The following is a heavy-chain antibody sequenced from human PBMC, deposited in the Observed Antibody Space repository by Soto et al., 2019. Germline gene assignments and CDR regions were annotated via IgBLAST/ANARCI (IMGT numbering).Heavy chain of an antibody. CDR3: ARQLSGSYAGMEV. CDR1: GDSVFSNRGS. Sequence: ETLSLSFAISGDSVFSNRGSWNWIRQSPSRGLEWRGSTYYRSKCYNDYALSVKSRVTINPDTSKNKFSLQMNSVTPEDPAVYYCARQLSGSYAGMEVWAKGPRSPSP. D-gene: IGHD1-26*01. CDR2: TYYRSKCYN. V-gene: IGHV6-1*01. J-gene: IGHJ6*02.